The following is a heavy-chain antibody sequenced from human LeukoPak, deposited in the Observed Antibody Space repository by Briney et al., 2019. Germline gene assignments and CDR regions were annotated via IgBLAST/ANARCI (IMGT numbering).Heavy chain of an antibody. CDR1: GFTFSSYA. CDR3: ASSVNCSSTSCPRGVLRYFDWPIDY. Sequence: GRSLRLSCAASGFTFSSYAMHWVRQAPGKGLEWVAVISYDGSNKYYADSVKGRFTISRDNSKNTLCLQMNSLRAEDTAVYYCASSVNCSSTSCPRGVLRYFDWPIDYWGQGTLVTVSS. D-gene: IGHD3-9*01. V-gene: IGHV3-30*04. J-gene: IGHJ4*02. CDR2: ISYDGSNK.